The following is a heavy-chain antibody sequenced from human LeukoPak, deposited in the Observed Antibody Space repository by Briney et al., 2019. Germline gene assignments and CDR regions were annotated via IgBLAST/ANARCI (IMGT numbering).Heavy chain of an antibody. CDR3: ARESGWHSSSSYAFDI. J-gene: IGHJ3*02. Sequence: SVKVSCKASGGTFSSYAISWVRQAPGQGLEWMGGIIPIFGTANYAQKFQGRVTITTDESTSTAYMELSSLRSEDTAVYHCARESGWHSSSSYAFDIWGQGTMVTVSS. V-gene: IGHV1-69*05. CDR2: IIPIFGTA. D-gene: IGHD6-6*01. CDR1: GGTFSSYA.